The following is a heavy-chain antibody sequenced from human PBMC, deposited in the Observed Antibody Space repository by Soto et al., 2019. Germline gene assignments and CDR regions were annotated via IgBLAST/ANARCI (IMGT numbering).Heavy chain of an antibody. D-gene: IGHD3-10*01. CDR2: IFYSGST. Sequence: SETLSLTCTVSGGSISSSIYYGGWIRQPPGKGLEWIGSIFYSGSTYYNPSLKSRVTISVDTSKNQFSLKLYSVTAADTAMYYCARRVGFYYGSGSDYYGLDVWGQGTTVTVSS. V-gene: IGHV4-39*01. CDR1: GGSISSSIYY. CDR3: ARRVGFYYGSGSDYYGLDV. J-gene: IGHJ6*02.